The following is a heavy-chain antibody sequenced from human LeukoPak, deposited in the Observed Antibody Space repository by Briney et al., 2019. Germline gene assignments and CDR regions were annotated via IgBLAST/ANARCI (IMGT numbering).Heavy chain of an antibody. CDR2: INNDGSTT. J-gene: IGHJ1*01. CDR3: ARVSGPGMNEDFRL. V-gene: IGHV3-74*01. D-gene: IGHD3-10*01. CDR1: GFPLSGAW. Sequence: PGGSLRLSRAASGFPLSGAWLHWVRQAPGKGLVWVYRINNDGSTTIYADSVEGRFTISRDNAKHTLHRHMKSLISGDTAVLYCARVSGPGMNEDFRLWGQGTLVTVSS.